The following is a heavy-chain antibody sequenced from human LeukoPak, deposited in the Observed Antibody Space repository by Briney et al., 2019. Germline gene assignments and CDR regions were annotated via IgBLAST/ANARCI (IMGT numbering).Heavy chain of an antibody. Sequence: ASGKVSCKASGYTFTGYYMHWVRQAPGQGLELMGWIYPNSGGTNYAQNFQGRVTMTRDTSISTAYMELSRLRSDDTAVYYCARGGKYYDILTGYFAPFDYWGQGTLVTVSS. D-gene: IGHD3-9*01. J-gene: IGHJ4*02. CDR2: IYPNSGGT. CDR3: ARGGKYYDILTGYFAPFDY. V-gene: IGHV1-2*02. CDR1: GYTFTGYY.